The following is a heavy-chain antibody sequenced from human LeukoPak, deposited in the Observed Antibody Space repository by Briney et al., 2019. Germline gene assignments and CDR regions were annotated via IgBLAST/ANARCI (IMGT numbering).Heavy chain of an antibody. J-gene: IGHJ5*02. D-gene: IGHD2-8*01. CDR2: INPSGGGT. Sequence: ASVKVSCKSSGYTFTTYYMHWVRQAPGQGLEWMGVINPSGGGTSYAQKFQGRVTMTRDTSTSTVYMDLRSLRSEDTAVYFCARDMLAVPSNWFDPWGQGTLVTVSS. CDR1: GYTFTTYY. V-gene: IGHV1-46*01. CDR3: ARDMLAVPSNWFDP.